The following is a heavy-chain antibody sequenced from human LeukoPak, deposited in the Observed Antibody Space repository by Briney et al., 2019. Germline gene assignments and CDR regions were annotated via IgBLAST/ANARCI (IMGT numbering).Heavy chain of an antibody. CDR3: AREGYSSRIYYYHYMDV. CDR2: INWNGEST. V-gene: IGHV3-20*04. Sequence: GGFLRLSCAASGFTFDDYGMSWVRQVPGKGPEWVSGINWNGESTGYADSVKGRFTISRDNAKNSLYLQMNSLRAEDTALYYCAREGYSSRIYYYHYMDVWGKGTTVTVSS. D-gene: IGHD6-13*01. J-gene: IGHJ6*03. CDR1: GFTFDDYG.